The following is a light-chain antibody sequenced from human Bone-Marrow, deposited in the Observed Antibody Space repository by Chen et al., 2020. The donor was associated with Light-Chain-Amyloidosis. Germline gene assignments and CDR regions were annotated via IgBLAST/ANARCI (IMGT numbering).Light chain of an antibody. Sequence: SYELTQPPSVSVSPGQTARITCSGDDLPTQYAYWYQQKPVQAPVLVIHRDTERPSGISERFSGSSSGTTATLTISGVQAEDEADYHWQSADSSGTYEVIFGGGTKLTVL. CDR1: DLPTQY. CDR3: QSADSSGTYEVI. CDR2: RDT. J-gene: IGLJ2*01. V-gene: IGLV3-25*03.